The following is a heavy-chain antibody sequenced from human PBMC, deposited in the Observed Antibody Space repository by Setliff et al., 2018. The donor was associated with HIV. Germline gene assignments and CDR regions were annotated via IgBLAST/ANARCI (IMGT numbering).Heavy chain of an antibody. D-gene: IGHD2-21*01. V-gene: IGHV2-70*12. J-gene: IGHJ4*02. CDR2: IDWDDDK. Sequence: TLSLTCAVSGGSINSHYWSWIRQPPGKALEWLARIDWDDDKFYSTSLKTRLTISKDTSKNQVVLTMTNMDPVDTATYYCAHRVGVIYFDYWGQGTLVTVSS. CDR3: AHRVGVIYFDY. CDR1: GGSINSHY.